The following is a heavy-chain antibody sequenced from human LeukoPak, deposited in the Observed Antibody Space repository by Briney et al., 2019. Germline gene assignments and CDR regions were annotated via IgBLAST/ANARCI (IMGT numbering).Heavy chain of an antibody. Sequence: SETLSLTCTVSGDSISSSSYYWGWVRQPPGKGLEWIADTYYSGSSYYSPSLKSRVTISLDTSKNQFSLKLRSVTAADTAVYFCARRRYYDSTGLLDWGQGTLVSVSS. CDR1: GDSISSSSYY. J-gene: IGHJ1*01. CDR3: ARRRYYDSTGLLD. D-gene: IGHD3-22*01. V-gene: IGHV4-39*01. CDR2: TYYSGSS.